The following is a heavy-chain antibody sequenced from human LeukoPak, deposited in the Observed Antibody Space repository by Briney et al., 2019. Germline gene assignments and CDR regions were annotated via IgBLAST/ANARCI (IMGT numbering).Heavy chain of an antibody. CDR1: GFTVSSNS. D-gene: IGHD2-15*01. J-gene: IGHJ5*02. V-gene: IGHV3-48*04. CDR2: ISSSSGSI. Sequence: GGSLRLSCAASGFTVSSNSMNWVRQAPGKGLEWFSYISSSSGSIYYADSVKGRFTISRDNAKNSLYLEMNSLSADDTAVYYCARDYCSGGACHQIFTWGQGTLVTVSS. CDR3: ARDYCSGGACHQIFT.